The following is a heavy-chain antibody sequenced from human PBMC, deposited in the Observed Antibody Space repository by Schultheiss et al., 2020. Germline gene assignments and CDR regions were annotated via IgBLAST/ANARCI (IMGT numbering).Heavy chain of an antibody. CDR1: GGSISSSSYY. CDR2: INHSGST. D-gene: IGHD3-10*01. Sequence: SETLSLTCTVSGGSISSSSYYWSWIRQPPGKRLEWIGEINHSGSTNYNPSLKSRVTMSVDTSKNQFSLKLTSMTAADTALYYCARVDFSVDYDSGRFGKNWYFDLWGRGTLVTVSS. CDR3: ARVDFSVDYDSGRFGKNWYFDL. J-gene: IGHJ2*01. V-gene: IGHV4-39*07.